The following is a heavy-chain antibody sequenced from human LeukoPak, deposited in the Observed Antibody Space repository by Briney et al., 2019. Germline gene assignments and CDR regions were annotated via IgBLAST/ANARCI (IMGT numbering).Heavy chain of an antibody. J-gene: IGHJ4*02. CDR2: ISYDGSNR. CDR3: ARDLGSGTYFDF. V-gene: IGHV3-30*04. Sequence: GRSLRLSCVTSGFTFSRYTIHWVRQAPGKGLEWVALISYDGSNRYYADSVKGRFTISRDNSKNTVYLQMNSLRAEDTAVYYCARDLGSGTYFDFWGQGTLVTVSS. CDR1: GFTFSRYT. D-gene: IGHD3-10*01.